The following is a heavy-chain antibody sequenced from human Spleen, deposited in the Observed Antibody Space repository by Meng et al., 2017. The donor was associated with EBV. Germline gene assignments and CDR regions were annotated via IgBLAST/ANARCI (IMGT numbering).Heavy chain of an antibody. CDR2: ISAYNGNT. J-gene: IGHJ4*02. Sequence: QVQLVQFGAEVQKPGASVKVSCKASGYTFTSYDISWVRQAPGQGLEWMGWISAYNGNTNYAQKFQGRVTMTRDTSTSTAYMELRSLRSDDTAVYYCARNYGSGSYYPFDSWGQGTLVTVSS. CDR1: GYTFTSYD. CDR3: ARNYGSGSYYPFDS. V-gene: IGHV1-18*01. D-gene: IGHD3-10*01.